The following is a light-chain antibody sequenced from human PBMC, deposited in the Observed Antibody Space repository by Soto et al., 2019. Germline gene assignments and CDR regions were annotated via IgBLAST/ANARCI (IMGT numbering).Light chain of an antibody. J-gene: IGKJ1*01. CDR2: AAS. V-gene: IGKV1-39*01. Sequence: DIQMTQSPSSLSASVGDRVTITCRASQTISTYLNWYQQKPGTAPKLLIYAASSLQSGVPSRFSGSGSGTDFTLTISSLQPEDFATYYCQKCYTTRTLGQGTKVDIK. CDR1: QTISTY. CDR3: QKCYTTRT.